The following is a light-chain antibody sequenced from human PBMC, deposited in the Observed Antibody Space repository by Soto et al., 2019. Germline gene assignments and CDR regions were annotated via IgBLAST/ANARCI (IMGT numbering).Light chain of an antibody. V-gene: IGKV1-6*01. J-gene: IGKJ2*01. CDR1: QGIRND. CDR3: LQDYNYPYT. Sequence: AIQMTQSPSSLSSSVGDRVSITCRASQGIRNDLGWYQQKPGKAPKLLIYAASSLQSGVPPRFSGSGSGTDFTLTISSLQPEDFATHYCLQDYNYPYTFGQGTKLEIK. CDR2: AAS.